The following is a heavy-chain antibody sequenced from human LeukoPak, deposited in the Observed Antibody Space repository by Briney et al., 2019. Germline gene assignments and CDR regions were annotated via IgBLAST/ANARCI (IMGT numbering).Heavy chain of an antibody. CDR3: AKRKRTSGSLDY. CDR2: ISGSGGST. D-gene: IGHD2-15*01. CDR1: GFAFSSYA. V-gene: IGHV3-23*01. Sequence: GGSLRLSCAASGFAFSSYAMSWGRQAPGKGLEWVSAISGSGGSTYYADSVKGQFTISRDNSKNTLYLQMNSLRAEVTAVYYCAKRKRTSGSLDYWGQGTLVTVSS. J-gene: IGHJ4*02.